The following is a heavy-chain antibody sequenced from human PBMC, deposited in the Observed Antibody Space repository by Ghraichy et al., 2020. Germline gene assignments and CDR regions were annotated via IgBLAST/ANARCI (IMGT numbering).Heavy chain of an antibody. CDR3: ARQPGIVGASNYFDY. CDR1: GYSFTSYW. V-gene: IGHV5-51*01. CDR2: IYPGDSDT. D-gene: IGHD1-26*01. Sequence: GESLNISCKGSGYSFTSYWIGWVRQMPGKGLEWMGIIYPGDSDTRYSPSFQGQVTISADKSIITAYLQWSSLKASDTAMYYCARQPGIVGASNYFDYWGQGTLVTVSS. J-gene: IGHJ4*02.